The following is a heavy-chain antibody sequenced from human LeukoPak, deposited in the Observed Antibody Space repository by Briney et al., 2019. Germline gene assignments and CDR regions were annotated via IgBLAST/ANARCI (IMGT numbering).Heavy chain of an antibody. D-gene: IGHD1-1*01. Sequence: GGSLRLSCAASGFTFSDYCMSWIRQAPGKGLEWVSAISGSDGTTYYADSVKGRFTISRDNSKYTLSLQMNSLRAEDTAVYYCAKVDNWKYGHHDYWGQGTLVTVSS. J-gene: IGHJ4*02. CDR1: GFTFSDYC. V-gene: IGHV3-23*01. CDR2: ISGSDGTT. CDR3: AKVDNWKYGHHDY.